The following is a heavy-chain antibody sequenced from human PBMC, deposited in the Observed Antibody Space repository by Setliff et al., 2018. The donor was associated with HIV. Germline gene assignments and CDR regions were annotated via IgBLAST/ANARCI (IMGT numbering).Heavy chain of an antibody. CDR2: IYPGDSDP. CDR3: ARHSHYDRSGYYYHKMPDDAFDI. D-gene: IGHD3-22*01. V-gene: IGHV5-51*01. Sequence: GESLKISCKASGYSFTGYWIGWARQMPGKGLEWMGIIYPGDSDPRYSPSFQGQVTISTDKSITTAFLQWSSLKASDTAMYYCARHSHYDRSGYYYHKMPDDAFDIWGQGTMVTVSS. J-gene: IGHJ3*02. CDR1: GYSFTGYW.